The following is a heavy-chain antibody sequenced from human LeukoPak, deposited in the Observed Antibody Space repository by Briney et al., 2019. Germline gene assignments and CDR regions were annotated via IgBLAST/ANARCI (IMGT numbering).Heavy chain of an antibody. CDR3: AKDSPYYYDSSGYAHSYYGMDV. J-gene: IGHJ6*02. V-gene: IGHV3-30-3*01. D-gene: IGHD3-22*01. Sequence: GRSLRLPCAASGFIFSNYVMHWVRQPPGKGLEWVAVISYDGSNKYYADSVKGRFTISRDNSKNTLYLEMNSLRAEDTAVYYCAKDSPYYYDSSGYAHSYYGMDVWGRGTTVTVSS. CDR1: GFIFSNYV. CDR2: ISYDGSNK.